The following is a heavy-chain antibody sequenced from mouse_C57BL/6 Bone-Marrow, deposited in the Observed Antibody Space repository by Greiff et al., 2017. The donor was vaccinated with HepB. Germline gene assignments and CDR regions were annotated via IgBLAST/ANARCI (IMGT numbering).Heavy chain of an antibody. Sequence: QVQLQQSGAELARPGASVKLSCKASGYTFTSYGISWVKQSTGQGLEWIGEIYPRRGNTYYNEKFKGKATLTADKSSSTAYMELRSLTSEDSAVYVCERRGQYYGSSYDYYAMDDWGQGTSVTVSS. CDR2: IYPRRGNT. J-gene: IGHJ4*01. D-gene: IGHD1-1*01. CDR3: ERRGQYYGSSYDYYAMDD. V-gene: IGHV1-81*01. CDR1: GYTFTSYG.